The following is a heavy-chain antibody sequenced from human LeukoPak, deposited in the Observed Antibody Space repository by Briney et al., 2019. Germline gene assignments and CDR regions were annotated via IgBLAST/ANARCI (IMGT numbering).Heavy chain of an antibody. CDR2: ISNSGGST. CDR3: ARPAAAGTAWFDP. D-gene: IGHD6-13*01. V-gene: IGHV3-23*01. CDR1: GFTFSSYA. Sequence: GGSLRLSCAASGFTFSSYAMNWVRQAPGKGLEWVSGISNSGGSTYYADSVKGRFTISRDNSKNTLYLQMNSLRAEDTAVYYCARPAAAGTAWFDPWGQGTLVTVSS. J-gene: IGHJ5*02.